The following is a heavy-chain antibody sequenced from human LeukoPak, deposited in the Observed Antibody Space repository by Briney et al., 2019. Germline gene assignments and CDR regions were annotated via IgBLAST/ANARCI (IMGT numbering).Heavy chain of an antibody. CDR2: INPSGGST. Sequence: ASVKVSCKASGYSFTRYFIHWVRQAPGQGLEWMGIINPSGGSTSYAQKFQGRVTMTRDTSTSTVYMELSSLRSEDTAVYYCARDQDATPDYWSQGTLVTVSS. CDR1: GYSFTRYF. V-gene: IGHV1-46*01. J-gene: IGHJ4*02. CDR3: ARDQDATPDY.